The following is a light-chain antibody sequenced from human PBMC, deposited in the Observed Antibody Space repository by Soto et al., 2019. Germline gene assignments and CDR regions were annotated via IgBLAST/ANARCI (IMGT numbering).Light chain of an antibody. CDR3: QQYNSYPIT. V-gene: IGKV1-5*03. Sequence: DIQMTQSPSTLSASAGDRVTITCRASQSISSWLAWYQQKPGKAPKLLIYKASSLESGVPSRFSGSGSGTEFTLTISCLQPDDFATYYCQQYNSYPITFGQGTRLEIK. CDR2: KAS. CDR1: QSISSW. J-gene: IGKJ5*01.